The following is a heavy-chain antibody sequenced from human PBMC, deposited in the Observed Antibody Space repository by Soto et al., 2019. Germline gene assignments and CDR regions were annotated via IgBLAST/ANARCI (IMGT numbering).Heavy chain of an antibody. CDR3: AKGDNLGPKTGYAFDP. D-gene: IGHD5-12*01. CDR1: GDSVSSNTPS. Sequence: PSQTLSLTRAISGDSVSSNTPSWNWIRQSPSRGLEWLRRTYFRSKWYNDYADPVKRRIIINPDTSNNQFSLQLNSVTPEDTAVYFCAKGDNLGPKTGYAFDPWGQGIMVTVSS. J-gene: IGHJ5*02. V-gene: IGHV6-1*01. CDR2: TYFRSKWYN.